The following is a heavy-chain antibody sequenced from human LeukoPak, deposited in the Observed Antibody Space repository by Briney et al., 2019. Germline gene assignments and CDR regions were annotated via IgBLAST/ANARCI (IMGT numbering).Heavy chain of an antibody. J-gene: IGHJ4*02. CDR2: IYYSGST. CDR3: ARHGKEQWLEDHFDY. V-gene: IGHV4-39*01. CDR1: GGSISSSSYY. Sequence: SETLSLTCTVSGGSISSSSYYWGWIRQPPGKGLEWIGSIYYSGSTYYNPSLKSRVTISVDTSKNQFSLKLSSVTAADTAVYYCARHGKEQWLEDHFDYWGQGTLVTVSS. D-gene: IGHD6-19*01.